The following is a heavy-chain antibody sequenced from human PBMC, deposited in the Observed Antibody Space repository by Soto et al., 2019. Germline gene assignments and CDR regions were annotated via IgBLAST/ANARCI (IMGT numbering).Heavy chain of an antibody. CDR3: ARESCSGGGCFDY. CDR1: GGSISSGAYY. Sequence: QVQLQESGPGLVKPSQTLSLTCTVSGGSISSGAYYWSWIRQHPGKGLEWIGNIYYSGSTYYNASIKSRVTISLDTSKNQFSLKLSSVTAADTAVYYCARESCSGGGCFDYWGQGTLVTVSS. D-gene: IGHD2-15*01. CDR2: IYYSGST. J-gene: IGHJ4*02. V-gene: IGHV4-31*03.